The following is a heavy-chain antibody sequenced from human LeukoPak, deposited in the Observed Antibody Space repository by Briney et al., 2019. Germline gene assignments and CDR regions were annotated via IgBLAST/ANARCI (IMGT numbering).Heavy chain of an antibody. Sequence: DSVKGRFTICTDKSKNTLYLQMDSLRAEDTAVYYCAKGNGLRGYSYGSNFDYWGQGTLVTVSS. CDR3: AKGNGLRGYSYGSNFDY. V-gene: IGHV3-23*01. J-gene: IGHJ4*02. D-gene: IGHD5-18*01.